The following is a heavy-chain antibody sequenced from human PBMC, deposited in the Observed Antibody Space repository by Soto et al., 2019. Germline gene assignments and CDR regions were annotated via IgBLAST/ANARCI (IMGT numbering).Heavy chain of an antibody. CDR1: GYTFTGYY. J-gene: IGHJ4*02. D-gene: IGHD6-13*01. CDR3: ARTMGGIAAAGSDF. CDR2: INPNSGGT. Sequence: ASVKVSCKASGYTFTGYYMHWVRQAPGQGLEWMGWINPNSGGTNYAQNFQGWVTMTRDTSISTAYMELSRLRSDDTAIYYCARTMGGIAAAGSDFWGQGTLVTVSS. V-gene: IGHV1-2*04.